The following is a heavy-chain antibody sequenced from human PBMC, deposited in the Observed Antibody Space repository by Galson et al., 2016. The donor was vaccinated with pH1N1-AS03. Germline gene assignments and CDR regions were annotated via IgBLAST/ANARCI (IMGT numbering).Heavy chain of an antibody. CDR3: AGDRRNTSSLNYWLDP. V-gene: IGHV1-69*04. CDR2: FIPILGMA. Sequence: SVKVSCKASGGTFTSYTFSWVRQAPGQGLEWMGRFIPILGMANYAERFQDRVAITADTSTRTVSMELSSLRSDDAAVYYCAGDRRNTSSLNYWLDPWGQGTLVTVSS. CDR1: GGTFTSYT. J-gene: IGHJ5*02. D-gene: IGHD1/OR15-1a*01.